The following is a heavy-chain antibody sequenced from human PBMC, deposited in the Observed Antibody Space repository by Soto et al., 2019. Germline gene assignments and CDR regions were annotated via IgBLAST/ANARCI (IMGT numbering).Heavy chain of an antibody. D-gene: IGHD3-22*01. J-gene: IGHJ4*02. V-gene: IGHV4-30-4*01. CDR1: GGSISSGDYY. CDR2: IYYSGST. Sequence: SETLSLTCTVSGGSISSGDYYWSWIRQPPGKGMEWIGYIYYSGSTYYNTSLKSRVTISVDTSKNQFSLKLSSVTAADTAVYYCARGYGDYDSSGYYHTATQFDYWGQGTLVTVSS. CDR3: ARGYGDYDSSGYYHTATQFDY.